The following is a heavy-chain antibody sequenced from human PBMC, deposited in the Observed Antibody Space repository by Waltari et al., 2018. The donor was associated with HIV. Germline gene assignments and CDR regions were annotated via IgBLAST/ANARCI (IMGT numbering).Heavy chain of an antibody. J-gene: IGHJ5*02. V-gene: IGHV3-30*02. D-gene: IGHD3-10*01. CDR2: IRYDGISK. CDR1: GFILGNSG. CDR3: AKDLKTMLRGGGLDP. Sequence: QLVEAGGGVVKPGGSLRLSCAASGFILGNSGMHWVRQAPGKGLECVAFIRYDGISKYYTKSVKGRFTISRDKSKKTVFLQMNSLRPDDTAVYYCAKDLKTMLRGGGLDPWGQGTLVTVSS.